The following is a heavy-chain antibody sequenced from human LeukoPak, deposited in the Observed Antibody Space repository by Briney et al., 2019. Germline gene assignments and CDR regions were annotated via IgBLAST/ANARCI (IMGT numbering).Heavy chain of an antibody. Sequence: ASVKVSCKASGYTFTSYAMHWVRQAPGQRLEWMGWINAGNGNTKYSQKFQGRVTITRDTSASTAYMELSSLRSEDTAVYYCANDYDSSGPFVYWGQGTLVTVSS. V-gene: IGHV1-3*01. CDR3: ANDYDSSGPFVY. D-gene: IGHD3-22*01. CDR1: GYTFTSYA. CDR2: INAGNGNT. J-gene: IGHJ4*02.